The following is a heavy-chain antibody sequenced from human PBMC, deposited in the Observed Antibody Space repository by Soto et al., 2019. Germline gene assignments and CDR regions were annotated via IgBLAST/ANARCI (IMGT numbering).Heavy chain of an antibody. CDR2: IGTGGDT. CDR3: AREKRVQVFDTFDI. Sequence: EVQLVESGGGLVQPGGSLRLSCAASGFTFSSYDMHWVRQATGKSLEWVAAIGTGGDTYYPGSVKGRFTISRENAKNSLNLQMNSLRAEDTAVYYCAREKRVQVFDTFDIWGQGTMVTVSS. J-gene: IGHJ3*02. V-gene: IGHV3-13*01. CDR1: GFTFSSYD.